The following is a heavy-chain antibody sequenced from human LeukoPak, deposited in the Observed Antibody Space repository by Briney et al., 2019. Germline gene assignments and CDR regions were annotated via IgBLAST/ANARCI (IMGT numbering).Heavy chain of an antibody. Sequence: GRSLRLSCAASGFTFSSYGMHWVRQAPGKGLEWVAVISYDGSNKYYADPVKGRFTISRDNSKNTLYLQMNSLRAEDTAVYYCAKEDYVPFDYWGQGTLVTVSS. J-gene: IGHJ4*02. D-gene: IGHD4-17*01. V-gene: IGHV3-30*18. CDR1: GFTFSSYG. CDR3: AKEDYVPFDY. CDR2: ISYDGSNK.